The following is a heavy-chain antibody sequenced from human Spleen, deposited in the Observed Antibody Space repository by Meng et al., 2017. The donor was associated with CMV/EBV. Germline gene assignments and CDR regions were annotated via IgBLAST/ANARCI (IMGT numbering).Heavy chain of an antibody. CDR2: VYHSGST. Sequence: SETLSLTCAVSGGSISSSNWWSWVRQPPGMGLEWIGEVYHSGSTNYNPSLKSRLTIYLDTSKNQLSLMMTSVTAPDTAVYYCARATIYGVVLDSWGLGTLVTVSS. J-gene: IGHJ4*02. D-gene: IGHD3-3*02. CDR1: GGSISSSNW. V-gene: IGHV4-4*02. CDR3: ARATIYGVVLDS.